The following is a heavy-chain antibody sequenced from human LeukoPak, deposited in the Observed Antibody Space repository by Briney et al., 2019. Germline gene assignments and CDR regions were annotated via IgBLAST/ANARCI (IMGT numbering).Heavy chain of an antibody. CDR3: ARSPHILTGENFDY. Sequence: ASVKVSCKASGYTFTGYYMHWVRQAPGQGLEWMGWININSGGTNYAQKFQDRVTMTRDTSISTAYMELSRLRSHYTAVYYSARSPHILTGENFDYWGQGTLVTVSS. V-gene: IGHV1-2*02. CDR1: GYTFTGYY. D-gene: IGHD3-9*01. J-gene: IGHJ4*02. CDR2: ININSGGT.